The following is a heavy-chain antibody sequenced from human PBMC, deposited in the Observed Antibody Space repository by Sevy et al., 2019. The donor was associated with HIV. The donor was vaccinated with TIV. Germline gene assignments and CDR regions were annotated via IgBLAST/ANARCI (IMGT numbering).Heavy chain of an antibody. D-gene: IGHD2-2*01. J-gene: IGHJ6*02. V-gene: IGHV3-7*03. CDR3: ARDCSSSSCLWGMDV. Sequence: GGSLRLSCAASGFTFSTYWMSWVRQAPGKGLEWVANIKKDGSEKYYVDSVKGRFTISRDNAKNSLYLQMNSLGAEDTAVYYCARDCSSSSCLWGMDVWGQGTTVTVSS. CDR2: IKKDGSEK. CDR1: GFTFSTYW.